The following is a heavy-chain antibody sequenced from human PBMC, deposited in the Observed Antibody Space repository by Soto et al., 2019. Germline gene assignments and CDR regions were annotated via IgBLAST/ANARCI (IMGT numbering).Heavy chain of an antibody. CDR1: GYSFTSYW. CDR2: IYPGDSDT. V-gene: IGHV5-51*01. D-gene: IGHD3-10*01. CDR3: ALRVLNILLGVITRVDAFHI. Sequence: EVQLVQSGAEVKKPGESLEISCKGSGYSFTSYWIGWVRQMPGKGLEWMGIIYPGDSDTRYSPSFQGHASMSPDKSISPAYLHCSSLKASDTAIYYCALRVLNILLGVITRVDAFHILGQGTMVTVSS. J-gene: IGHJ3*02.